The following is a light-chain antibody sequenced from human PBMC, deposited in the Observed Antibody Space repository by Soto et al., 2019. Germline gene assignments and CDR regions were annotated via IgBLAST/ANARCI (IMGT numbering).Light chain of an antibody. J-gene: IGKJ2*01. CDR3: QQYYSYPYT. CDR2: GAS. CDR1: QSVSSSY. V-gene: IGKV3-20*01. Sequence: EIVLTQSPGTLSLSPGERATLSCRASQSVSSSYLAWYQQRPGQAPRLLIYGASTRAAGIPDRFSGSGSGTDFTLTISRLEPEDFATYYCQQYYSYPYTFGQGTKVEI.